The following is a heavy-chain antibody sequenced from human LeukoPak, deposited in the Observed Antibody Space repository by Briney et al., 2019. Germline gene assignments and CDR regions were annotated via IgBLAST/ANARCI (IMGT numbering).Heavy chain of an antibody. CDR1: GFTLRSYS. CDR2: ISSNGGST. CDR3: VKDHGYSSAWYVRGFDY. Sequence: GGSLRLSCSASGFTLRSYSMHWVRRAQGKGLEHVSAISSNGGSTYFADSVKGRLTISRDNSKNMLYLQMSSLRPEDTAVYYCVKDHGYSSAWYVRGFDYWGQGTLVTVSS. D-gene: IGHD6-19*01. V-gene: IGHV3-64D*09. J-gene: IGHJ4*02.